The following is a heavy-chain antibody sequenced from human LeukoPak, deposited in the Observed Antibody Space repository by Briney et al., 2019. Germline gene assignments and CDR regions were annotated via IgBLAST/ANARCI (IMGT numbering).Heavy chain of an antibody. V-gene: IGHV3-20*04. CDR1: GFTFDDYG. CDR3: ARHLITHDCGDYGGLGYYMDV. CDR2: INWNGGST. Sequence: GGSLRLSCAASGFTFDDYGMSWVRQAPGKGLEWVSGINWNGGSTGYADSVKGRFTISRDNAKNSLYLQRNSLRAEDTALYYCARHLITHDCGDYGGLGYYMDVWGKGTTVTVSS. D-gene: IGHD4-17*01. J-gene: IGHJ6*03.